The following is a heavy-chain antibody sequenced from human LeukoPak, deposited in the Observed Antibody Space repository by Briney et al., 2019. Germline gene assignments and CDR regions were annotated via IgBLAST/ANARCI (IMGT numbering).Heavy chain of an antibody. Sequence: SETLSLTCAVYGGSFSAYYWSWIRQSPGKGLEWIAEINHRGDTNYNPSVKSRVSISVDTSKNQLSLKVTSLTAADTAVYYCARGPTISETGYFDYWGQGTLVTVSS. CDR3: ARGPTISETGYFDY. J-gene: IGHJ4*03. CDR2: INHRGDT. CDR1: GGSFSAYY. V-gene: IGHV4-34*01. D-gene: IGHD1-1*01.